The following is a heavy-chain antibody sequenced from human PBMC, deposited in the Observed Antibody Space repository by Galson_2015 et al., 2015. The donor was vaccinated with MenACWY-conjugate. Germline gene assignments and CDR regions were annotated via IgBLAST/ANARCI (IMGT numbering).Heavy chain of an antibody. Sequence: QSGAEVKKPGESLKISCTGSGYTFTTYWIGWVRQLPGKGLEWMGLISPGDSETRYSPAFQGQVTISADKSISTVYVQWDSLQASDTAMYYCARHPPGGRGMDVWGQGTTVTVSS. V-gene: IGHV5-51*01. D-gene: IGHD1-26*01. CDR3: ARHPPGGRGMDV. J-gene: IGHJ6*02. CDR2: ISPGDSET. CDR1: GYTFTTYW.